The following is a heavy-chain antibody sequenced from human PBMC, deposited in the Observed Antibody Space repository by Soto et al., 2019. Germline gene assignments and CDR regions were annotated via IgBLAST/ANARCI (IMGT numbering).Heavy chain of an antibody. CDR3: ARDRGMATTIFDY. Sequence: GALRLSCAASGFTFSSYGMHWVRQAPGKGLEWVAVIWYDGSNKYYADSVKGRFTISRDNSKNTLYLQMNSLRAEDTAVYYCARDRGMATTIFDYWGQGTLVTVSS. CDR1: GFTFSSYG. CDR2: IWYDGSNK. D-gene: IGHD1-1*01. V-gene: IGHV3-33*01. J-gene: IGHJ4*02.